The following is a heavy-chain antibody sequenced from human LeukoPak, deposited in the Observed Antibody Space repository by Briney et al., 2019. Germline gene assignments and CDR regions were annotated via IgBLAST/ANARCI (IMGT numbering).Heavy chain of an antibody. D-gene: IGHD5-12*01. Sequence: ASVKVSCKASGYTFTSYYMHWVRQAPGQGLEWMGIINPIGGRTSYAQKFQGRDTMTRDTSTNTVYMELSSLRSADTAVYYCARARRAGLPQYYSYMDVWGKGTTVTVSS. CDR1: GYTFTSYY. J-gene: IGHJ6*03. CDR2: INPIGGRT. CDR3: ARARRAGLPQYYSYMDV. V-gene: IGHV1-46*01.